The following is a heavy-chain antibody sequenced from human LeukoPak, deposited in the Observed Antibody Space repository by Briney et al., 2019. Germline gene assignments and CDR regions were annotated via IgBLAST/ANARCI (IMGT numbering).Heavy chain of an antibody. D-gene: IGHD6-6*01. V-gene: IGHV3-30*04. CDR1: GLTLSSYA. CDR3: SRASYPRARFLEIDP. J-gene: IGHJ5*02. Sequence: PGRSLRLSCAASGLTLSSYAMDWVRQAPGKGLEWVAVISYDGSNKYYADSVKCQFTISMDNSKTTLNLQMDIRRAEYAAVDYCSRASYPRARFLEIDPWGQGTMVTVSS. CDR2: ISYDGSNK.